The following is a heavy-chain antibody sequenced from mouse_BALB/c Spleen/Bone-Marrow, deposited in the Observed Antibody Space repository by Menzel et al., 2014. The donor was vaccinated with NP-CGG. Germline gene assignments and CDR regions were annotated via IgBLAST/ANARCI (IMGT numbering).Heavy chain of an antibody. Sequence: QVQLQQSGAELVRPGSSVKISCKASGYAFSSYWMNWVKQRPGQGLEWIGQIYPGDGDTNYSGKFKGKATLTADESSSTAYMQLSSLTSEDSAVYFCAFGNYDFDYWGQGATLTVSS. CDR3: AFGNYDFDY. D-gene: IGHD2-1*01. V-gene: IGHV1-80*01. J-gene: IGHJ2*01. CDR2: IYPGDGDT. CDR1: GYAFSSYW.